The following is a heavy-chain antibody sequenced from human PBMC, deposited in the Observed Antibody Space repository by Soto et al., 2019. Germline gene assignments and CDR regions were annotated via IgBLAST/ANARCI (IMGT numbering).Heavy chain of an antibody. Sequence: SQTLSLTCAISGDSVSSNSAAWNWIRQSPSRGLEWLGRTYYRSKWYNDYAVSVKSRITINPDTSKNQFSLQLNSVTPEDTAVYYCARESMEGSTSCYGQCDYYYGMDVWGQGTTVTVSS. V-gene: IGHV6-1*01. CDR2: TYYRSKWYN. CDR1: GDSVSSNSAA. J-gene: IGHJ6*02. D-gene: IGHD2-2*01. CDR3: ARESMEGSTSCYGQCDYYYGMDV.